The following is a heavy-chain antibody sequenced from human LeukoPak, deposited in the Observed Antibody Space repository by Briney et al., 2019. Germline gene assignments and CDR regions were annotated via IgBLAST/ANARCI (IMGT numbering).Heavy chain of an antibody. CDR3: ARVVYSSGWYYYYGMDV. Sequence: GGSLRLSCEASGFTFSNYWMHWVRQGPGKGLVWVSLINTAGSSTTYADSVKGRFTISGDNAKNTLYLQMNSLRVEDTAVYYCARVVYSSGWYYYYGMDVWGQGTTVTVSS. D-gene: IGHD6-19*01. V-gene: IGHV3-74*01. J-gene: IGHJ6*02. CDR2: INTAGSST. CDR1: GFTFSNYW.